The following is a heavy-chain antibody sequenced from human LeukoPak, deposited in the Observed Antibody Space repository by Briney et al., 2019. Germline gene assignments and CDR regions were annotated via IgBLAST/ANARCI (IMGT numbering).Heavy chain of an antibody. V-gene: IGHV4-59*01. CDR1: GGSISRYY. CDR2: IYDSGST. Sequence: ASETLSLTCTVSGGSISRYYWSWIRQPPGKGLEWVGYIYDSGSTNYNPSLKSRVTISVDTSKHQFSLKLRSVTAADTAVYYCARSRIAAAGFYYYSGMDVWGQGTTVTVSS. CDR3: ARSRIAAAGFYYYSGMDV. J-gene: IGHJ6*02. D-gene: IGHD6-13*01.